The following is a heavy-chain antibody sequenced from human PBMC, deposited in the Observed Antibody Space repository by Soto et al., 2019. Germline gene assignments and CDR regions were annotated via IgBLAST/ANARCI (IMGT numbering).Heavy chain of an antibody. CDR1: GGTFSSYA. Sequence: QVQLVQSGAEVKKPGSSVKVSCKASGGTFSSYAISWVRQAPGQGLEWMGGIIPIFGTANYAQKFQGRVTMTAGESTSTAYTELSSLRSEHTAVYYCATVVTVVKSCHYWDFDLWGRGTLVTVSS. J-gene: IGHJ2*01. V-gene: IGHV1-69*12. D-gene: IGHD2-21*02. CDR3: ATVVTVVKSCHYWDFDL. CDR2: IIPIFGTA.